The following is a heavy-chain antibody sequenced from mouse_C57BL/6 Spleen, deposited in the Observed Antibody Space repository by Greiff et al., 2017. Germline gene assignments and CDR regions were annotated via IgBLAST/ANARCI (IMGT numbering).Heavy chain of an antibody. CDR2: IYPSDSET. D-gene: IGHD1-1*01. V-gene: IGHV1-61*01. J-gene: IGHJ3*01. CDR1: GYTFTSYW. Sequence: VQLQQPGAELVRPGSSVKLSCKASGYTFTSYWMDWVKQRPGQGLEWIGNIYPSDSETHYNQKFKDKATLTVDKSSSTAYMQLSSLTSEDSAVYYCARHYYGSSRWCAYWGQGTLVTVSA. CDR3: ARHYYGSSRWCAY.